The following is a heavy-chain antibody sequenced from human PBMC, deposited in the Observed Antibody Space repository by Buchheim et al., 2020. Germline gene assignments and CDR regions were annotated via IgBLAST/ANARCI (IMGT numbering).Heavy chain of an antibody. D-gene: IGHD3-3*01. CDR3: ARDLSRRFWSGYVDY. V-gene: IGHV3-33*01. Sequence: QVQLVESGGGVVQPGRSLRLSCAASGFTFSSYGMHWVRQAPGKGLEWVAVIWYDGSNKYYADSVKGRFTISRDNSKNTLYLQMNSLRAEDTAVYYCARDLSRRFWSGYVDYWGQGTL. J-gene: IGHJ4*02. CDR2: IWYDGSNK. CDR1: GFTFSSYG.